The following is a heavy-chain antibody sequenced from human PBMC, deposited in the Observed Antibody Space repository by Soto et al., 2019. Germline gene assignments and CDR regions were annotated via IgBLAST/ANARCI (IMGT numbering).Heavy chain of an antibody. CDR3: ASDLGENWNWGNY. CDR1: GYTLTSCY. CDR2: IIPIFGTA. D-gene: IGHD1-7*01. V-gene: IGHV1-69*06. Sequence: GTSVKVCWKASGYTLTSCYMRWVRPAPGQGLEWMGGIIPIFGTANYAQKFQGRVTITADKSTSTAYMELSSLRSEDTAVYYCASDLGENWNWGNYWGQGTPVTVSS. J-gene: IGHJ4*02.